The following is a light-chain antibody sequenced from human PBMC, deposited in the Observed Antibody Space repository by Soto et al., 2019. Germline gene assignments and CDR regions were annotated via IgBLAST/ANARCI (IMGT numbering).Light chain of an antibody. CDR1: SSDVDGYNY. CDR3: SSYSSSSTLYV. Sequence: QSALTQPASVSESPGQSITVSCTGTSSDVDGYNYVSWYQQHPGKAPKLMIYDVSDRPSGVSNRFSGSKSGNTASLTISGLQAEDEADYYCSSYSSSSTLYVFGTGTKLTVL. J-gene: IGLJ1*01. CDR2: DVS. V-gene: IGLV2-14*01.